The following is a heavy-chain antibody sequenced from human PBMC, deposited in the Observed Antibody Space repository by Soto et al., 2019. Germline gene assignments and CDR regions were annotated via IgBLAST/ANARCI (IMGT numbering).Heavy chain of an antibody. CDR1: GGSFSGYY. CDR3: AGEEWGAHYCYGYYYYGMDV. V-gene: IGHV4-34*01. CDR2: MSHSGST. Sequence: SETLSLTCAVYGGSFSGYYWHWIRQPPGKGLEWGGEMSHSGSTNYSPSIKSPVTVSVDTSKNQFSLKLSSVTAADTAVYYCAGEEWGAHYCYGYYYYGMDVWGQGTTVTVSS. J-gene: IGHJ6*02. D-gene: IGHD5-18*01.